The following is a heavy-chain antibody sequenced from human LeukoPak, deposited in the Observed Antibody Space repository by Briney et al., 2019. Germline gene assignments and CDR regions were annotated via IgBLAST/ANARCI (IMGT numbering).Heavy chain of an antibody. Sequence: GGSLRLSCAASGFTVSSNDMSWVRQAPGKGLEWVSVIYSGGSTYYADSVKGKFSISKDNSKNTLYLQMNSLRAEDTAVYYCARGVPGSGSHQSDYWGQGTLVTVSS. V-gene: IGHV3-66*01. CDR3: ARGVPGSGSHQSDY. D-gene: IGHD3-10*01. J-gene: IGHJ4*02. CDR1: GFTVSSND. CDR2: IYSGGST.